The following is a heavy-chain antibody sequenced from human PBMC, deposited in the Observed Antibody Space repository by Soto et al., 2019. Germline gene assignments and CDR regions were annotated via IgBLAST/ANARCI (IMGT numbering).Heavy chain of an antibody. CDR3: AKDQGSDYYYGMDV. CDR2: ISYDGSNK. V-gene: IGHV3-30*18. Sequence: QVQLVESGGGVVQPGRSLRLSCAASGFTFSSYGMHWVRQAPGKGLEWVAVISYDGSNKYYADSVKGRFTISRDNSKNTLYLQMNSLRAEDTAVYYCAKDQGSDYYYGMDVWGQGTTVTVSS. J-gene: IGHJ6*02. CDR1: GFTFSSYG.